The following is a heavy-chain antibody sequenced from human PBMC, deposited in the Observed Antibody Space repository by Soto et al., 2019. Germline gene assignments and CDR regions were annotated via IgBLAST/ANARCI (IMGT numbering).Heavy chain of an antibody. J-gene: IGHJ6*02. CDR2: IYPGDSDT. CDR1: GYSFTSYW. V-gene: IGHV5-51*01. Sequence: GESLKISCKGSGYSFTSYWIGWVRQMPGKGLEWMGIIYPGDSDTRYSPSFQGQVTISADKSISTAYLQWSSLKASDTAMYYCARDDSGGDYYYYYGMDVWGQGTTVTVSS. CDR3: ARDDSGGDYYYYYGMDV. D-gene: IGHD4-17*01.